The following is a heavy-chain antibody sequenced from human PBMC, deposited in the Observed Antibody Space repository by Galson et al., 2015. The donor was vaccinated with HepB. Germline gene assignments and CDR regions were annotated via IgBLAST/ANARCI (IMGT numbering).Heavy chain of an antibody. J-gene: IGHJ4*02. Sequence: SLRLSCAASGFTFSSYAMSWVRQAPGKGLEWVSAISGSGGSTYYADSVKGRFTISRDNSKNTLYLQMNSLRAEDTAVYYCARSSSWYLIYYFDYWGQGTLVTVSS. CDR3: ARSSSWYLIYYFDY. D-gene: IGHD6-13*01. V-gene: IGHV3-23*01. CDR1: GFTFSSYA. CDR2: ISGSGGST.